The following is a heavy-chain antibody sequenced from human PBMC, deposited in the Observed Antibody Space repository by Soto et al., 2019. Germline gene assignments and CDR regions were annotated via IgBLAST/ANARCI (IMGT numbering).Heavy chain of an antibody. J-gene: IGHJ3*02. CDR1: GYTFTSYY. CDR3: ARADGYCSSTSCLGAFDI. V-gene: IGHV1-46*03. D-gene: IGHD2-2*01. Sequence: GASVKVSCKASGYTFTSYYMHWVRQALGQGLERMGIINPSGGSTSYAQKFQGRVTMTRDTSTSTVYMELSSLRSEDTAVYYCARADGYCSSTSCLGAFDIWGQGTMVTVSS. CDR2: INPSGGST.